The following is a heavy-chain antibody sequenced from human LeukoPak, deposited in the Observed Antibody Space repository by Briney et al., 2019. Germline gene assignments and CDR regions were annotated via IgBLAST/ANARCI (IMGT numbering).Heavy chain of an antibody. J-gene: IGHJ4*02. D-gene: IGHD3-10*01. CDR3: ARGSDIFLWFGELPFDY. CDR2: ISAYNGNT. Sequence: ASVKVSCKASGYTFASYGISWVRQAPGQGLEWMGWISAYNGNTNYAQKLQGRVTMTTDTSTSTAYMELRSLRSDDTAVYYCARGSDIFLWFGELPFDYWGQGTLVTVSS. CDR1: GYTFASYG. V-gene: IGHV1-18*01.